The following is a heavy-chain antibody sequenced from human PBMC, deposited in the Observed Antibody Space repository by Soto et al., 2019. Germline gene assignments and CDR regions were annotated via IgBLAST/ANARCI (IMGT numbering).Heavy chain of an antibody. CDR1: GYTFTTSA. V-gene: IGHV1-3*01. Sequence: GASVKVSCKASGYTFTTSAMRWVRQAPGQGLEWMGRINVGNGYTKYSQKFQGRLTITSDTSASTAYMELSSLTSEDTAVYYCARDHSSGWGNWFDPWAREPWSPSPQ. D-gene: IGHD6-19*01. CDR2: INVGNGYT. J-gene: IGHJ5*02. CDR3: ARDHSSGWGNWFDP.